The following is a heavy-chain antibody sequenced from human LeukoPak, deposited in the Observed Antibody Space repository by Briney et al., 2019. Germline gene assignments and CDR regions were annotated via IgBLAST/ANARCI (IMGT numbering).Heavy chain of an antibody. V-gene: IGHV4-39*07. CDR2: IDYRGNT. J-gene: IGHJ5*02. D-gene: IGHD3-10*01. CDR1: GGSITNTNYY. Sequence: PSETLSLTCTVSGGSITNTNYYWGWIRQSPGKGLEWIGSIDYRGNTYYTPSVKSRITMSLDTSYNQFSLKLTSVTAADSAVYYCARNWPLSITRTLMTPPGWFDPWGRGILVTVSS. CDR3: ARNWPLSITRTLMTPPGWFDP.